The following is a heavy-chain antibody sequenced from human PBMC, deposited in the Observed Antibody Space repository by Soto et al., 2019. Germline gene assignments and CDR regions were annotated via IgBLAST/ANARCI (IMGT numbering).Heavy chain of an antibody. J-gene: IGHJ3*02. Sequence: ASVKVSCKASVYTFTSYDINWVRQATGQGLEWMGWMNPNSGNTGYAQKFQGRVTMTRNTSISTAYMELSSLRSEDTAVYYCARDFTLANAFDIWGQGTMVTVSS. D-gene: IGHD3-3*02. CDR1: VYTFTSYD. CDR3: ARDFTLANAFDI. V-gene: IGHV1-8*01. CDR2: MNPNSGNT.